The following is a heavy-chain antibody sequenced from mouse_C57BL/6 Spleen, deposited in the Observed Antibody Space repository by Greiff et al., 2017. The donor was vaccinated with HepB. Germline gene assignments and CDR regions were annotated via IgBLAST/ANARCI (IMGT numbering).Heavy chain of an antibody. V-gene: IGHV1-80*01. Sequence: VQLQQSGAELVKPGASVKISCKASGYAFSSYWMNWVKQRPGKGLEWIGQIYPGDGDTNYNGKFKGKATLTADKSSSTAYMQLSSLTSEDSAVYFCARSVWYLYYDAMDYWGQGTSVTVSS. J-gene: IGHJ4*01. D-gene: IGHD2-10*02. CDR1: GYAFSSYW. CDR3: ARSVWYLYYDAMDY. CDR2: IYPGDGDT.